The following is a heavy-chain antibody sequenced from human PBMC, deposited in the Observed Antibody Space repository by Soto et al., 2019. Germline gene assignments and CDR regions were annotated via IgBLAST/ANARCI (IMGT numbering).Heavy chain of an antibody. CDR2: IRGSGTNT. V-gene: IGHV3-23*01. CDR1: TFTFSGYG. D-gene: IGHD2-21*01. Sequence: EVQLLESGGYLVQPGGSLRLSCAASTFTFSGYGMSWVRPTPGTGLEWDSGIRGSGTNTFYADSAKGRFTSSRDTSENALYLQINSLSAEDPALYYCAGDPCGPRTGGQGALVTVAS. J-gene: IGHJ4*02. CDR3: AGDPCGPRT.